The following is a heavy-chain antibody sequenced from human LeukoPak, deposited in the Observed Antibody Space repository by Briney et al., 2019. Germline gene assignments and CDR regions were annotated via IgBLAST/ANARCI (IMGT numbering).Heavy chain of an antibody. CDR2: IRYDASDK. V-gene: IGHV3-30*02. CDR3: AKGTGDYGDDY. D-gene: IGHD4-17*01. Sequence: GGSLRLSCAASGFTFNHYGMHWVRQAPGKGLEWVAFIRYDASDKYYADSVKGRFTIPRDNSKNTLYLQMNSLRAEDTAVYYCAKGTGDYGDDYWGQGTLVTVSS. CDR1: GFTFNHYG. J-gene: IGHJ4*02.